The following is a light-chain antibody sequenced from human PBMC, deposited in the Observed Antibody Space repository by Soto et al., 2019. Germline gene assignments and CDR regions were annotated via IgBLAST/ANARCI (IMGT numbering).Light chain of an antibody. CDR3: TSYAGSNMVV. CDR1: NNDVGGYNF. Sequence: QSALTQPASVSGSPGQSITISCAGTNNDVGGYNFVSWYQQHPGKAPKLLIYEVTDRPSGVSHRFSGSKSGNTASLTISGLQADDEADYYCTSYAGSNMVVFGGGTKLTVL. V-gene: IGLV2-14*01. CDR2: EVT. J-gene: IGLJ2*01.